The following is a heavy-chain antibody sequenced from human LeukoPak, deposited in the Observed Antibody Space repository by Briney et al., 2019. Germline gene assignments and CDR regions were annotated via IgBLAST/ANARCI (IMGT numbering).Heavy chain of an antibody. V-gene: IGHV1-24*01. CDR3: ATGPSITMVRGVINPYYYYGMHV. J-gene: IGHJ6*04. Sequence: ASVKVSCKVSGYTLAELSMHWVRQAPGKGLEWMGGFDPEDGETIYAQKFQGRVTMTEDTSTDTAYMELSSLRSEDTAVYYCATGPSITMVRGVINPYYYYGMHVWGKGTTVTVSS. D-gene: IGHD3-10*01. CDR2: FDPEDGET. CDR1: GYTLAELS.